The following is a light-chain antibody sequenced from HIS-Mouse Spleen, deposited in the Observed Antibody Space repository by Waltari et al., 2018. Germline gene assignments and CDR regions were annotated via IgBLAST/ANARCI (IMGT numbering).Light chain of an antibody. CDR1: QSVLYSSNNKNY. CDR3: QQYYSTPRT. CDR2: WAS. J-gene: IGKJ1*01. V-gene: IGKV4-1*01. Sequence: DIVMTQAPDSLAVALGARATIHCKSSQSVLYSSNNKNYLAWHQQKPGQPPKLLIYWASTRESGVPDRFSGSGSGTDFPLTISSLQAEDVAVYYCQQYYSTPRTFGQGTKVEIK.